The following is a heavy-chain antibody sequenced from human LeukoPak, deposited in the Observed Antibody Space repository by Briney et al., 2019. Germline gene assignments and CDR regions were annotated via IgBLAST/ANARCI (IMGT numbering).Heavy chain of an antibody. CDR2: ISYDGSNK. D-gene: IGHD3-3*01. CDR1: GFTFSNYA. CDR3: ARDRYYDFWSGYGYFDY. Sequence: GGSLRLSCAASGFTFSNYAMHWVRQAPGKGLEWVALISYDGSNKYYADSVQGRFTISRDTSKNTLYLQMNSLRPEDTAVYYCARDRYYDFWSGYGYFDYWGQGTLVTVSS. V-gene: IGHV3-30-3*01. J-gene: IGHJ4*02.